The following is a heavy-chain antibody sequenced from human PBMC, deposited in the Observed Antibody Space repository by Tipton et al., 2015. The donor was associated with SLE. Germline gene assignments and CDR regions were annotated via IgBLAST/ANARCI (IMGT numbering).Heavy chain of an antibody. D-gene: IGHD5-18*01. CDR3: ARWIPLTGINV. Sequence: TLSLTCTVSGGSISSSNHYWGWIRQPPGKGLEWIGSIYYSGSTYYNPSLKRRVTILVDTSKNQFSLQLTSVTAADTAVYYCARWIPLTGINVWGQGATVTVSS. V-gene: IGHV4-39*07. CDR2: IYYSGST. J-gene: IGHJ6*02. CDR1: GGSISSSNHY.